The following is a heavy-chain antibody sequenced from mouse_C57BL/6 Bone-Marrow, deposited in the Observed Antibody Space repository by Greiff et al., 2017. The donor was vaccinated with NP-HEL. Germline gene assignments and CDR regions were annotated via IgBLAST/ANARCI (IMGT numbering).Heavy chain of an antibody. V-gene: IGHV1-81*01. CDR2: IYPRSGNT. D-gene: IGHD2-2*01. Sequence: VKLMESGAELARPGASVKLSCKASGYTFTSYGISWVKQRTGQGLEWIGEIYPRSGNTYYNEKFKGKATLTADKSSSTAYMELRSLTSEDSAVYFCARWDYGYDGGYYAMDYWGQGTSVTVSS. CDR1: GYTFTSYG. CDR3: ARWDYGYDGGYYAMDY. J-gene: IGHJ4*01.